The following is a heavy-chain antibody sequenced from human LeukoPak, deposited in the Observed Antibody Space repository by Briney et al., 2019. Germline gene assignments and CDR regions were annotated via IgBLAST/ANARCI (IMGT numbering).Heavy chain of an antibody. D-gene: IGHD3-10*02. CDR3: AELGITMIGGV. CDR1: GFTFSSYW. V-gene: IGHV3-48*04. Sequence: PGGSLRLSCAASGFTFSSYWRHWVRQAPGKGLEWISFLSRGSDSAYYADSVKGRFTISRDNANNSLYLQMNSLRAEDTAVYYCAELGITMIGGVWGKGTTVTISS. CDR2: LSRGSDSA. J-gene: IGHJ6*04.